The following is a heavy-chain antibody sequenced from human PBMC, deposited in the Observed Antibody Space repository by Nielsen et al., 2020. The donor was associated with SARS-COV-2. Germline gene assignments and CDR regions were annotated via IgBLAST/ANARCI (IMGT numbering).Heavy chain of an antibody. CDR2: IRSKANDYAT. CDR3: TRVNPTSGSWFDAFDI. V-gene: IGHV3-73*01. J-gene: IGHJ3*02. Sequence: GESLKISCGASGFTFSDASMNWVRQASGKGLEWLGRIRSKANDYATEYAASVKGRVIISRDDSKNTAYLLMNSLKIDDTAVYYCTRVNPTSGSWFDAFDIWGQGTLVTVSS. D-gene: IGHD1-26*01. CDR1: GFTFSDAS.